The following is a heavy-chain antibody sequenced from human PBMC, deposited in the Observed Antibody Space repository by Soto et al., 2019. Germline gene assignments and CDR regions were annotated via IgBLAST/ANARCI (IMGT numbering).Heavy chain of an antibody. CDR2: IIPIFGTA. CDR1: GGTFSSYA. V-gene: IGHV1-69*13. D-gene: IGHD1-1*01. Sequence: GASVKVSCKASGGTFSSYAISWVRQAPGQGLEWMGGIIPIFGTANYAQKFHGRVTITADESTSTAYMELSSLRSEDTAVYYCARDHNDYWATVASFDYWGQGTLVTVSS. CDR3: ARDHNDYWATVASFDY. J-gene: IGHJ4*02.